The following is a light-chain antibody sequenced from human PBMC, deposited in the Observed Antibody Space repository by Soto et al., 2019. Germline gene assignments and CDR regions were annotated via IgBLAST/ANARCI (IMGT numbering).Light chain of an antibody. J-gene: IGLJ1*01. CDR3: CSYAGSNTSYV. V-gene: IGLV2-23*01. CDR2: EAT. Sequence: QSALTQPASVSGSPGQSITISCTGTSSDVGSYILVSWYQQHPGKAPKLMIYEATKRPSGVSGRFSGSKSGNTASLTISGLQAEDEADYYCCSYAGSNTSYVFGAGTKLTVL. CDR1: SSDVGSYIL.